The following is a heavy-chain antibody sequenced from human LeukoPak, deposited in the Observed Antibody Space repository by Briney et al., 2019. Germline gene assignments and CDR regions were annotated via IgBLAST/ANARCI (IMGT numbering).Heavy chain of an antibody. V-gene: IGHV4-39*07. D-gene: IGHD3-10*01. CDR2: IYYSGST. J-gene: IGHJ4*02. CDR1: GGSISSSSYY. CDR3: ARDGDYYGSGSYYNVY. Sequence: PSETLSLTCTVSGGSISSSSYYWGWIRQPPGKGLEWIGSIYYSGSTYYNPSLKSRVTISVDTSKNQFSLKLSSVTAADTAVYYCARDGDYYGSGSYYNVYWGQGTLVTVSS.